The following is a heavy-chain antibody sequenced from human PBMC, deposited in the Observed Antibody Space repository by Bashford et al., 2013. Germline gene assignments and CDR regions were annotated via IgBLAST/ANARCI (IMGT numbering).Heavy chain of an antibody. J-gene: IGHJ1*01. Sequence: VRQAPGKGLEWVANMNRDGSETYYDDSVKGRFTISRDNAKNSLYLQMNSLRAEDTGIYYCASEFSRSSGEYFQHWGQGALVTVSS. V-gene: IGHV3-7*01. CDR2: MNRDGSET. D-gene: IGHD6-6*01. CDR3: ASEFSRSSGEYFQH.